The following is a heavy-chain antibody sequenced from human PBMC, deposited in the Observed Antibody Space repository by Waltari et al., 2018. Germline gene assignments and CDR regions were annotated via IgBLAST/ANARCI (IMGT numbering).Heavy chain of an antibody. D-gene: IGHD2-2*01. CDR3: AKRYCSGTSCQYYYFSMDV. V-gene: IGHV3-23*01. CDR2: ISGSGGNT. CDR1: GVTFSSYA. J-gene: IGHJ6*02. Sequence: EVQLLESGGGLVQPGGSLRLSCAASGVTFSSYAMSWVLRVSGKGLEGVSSISGSGGNTYYADSVKGRFTISRDNSKNTLYLQMNSLRAEDTAVYYCAKRYCSGTSCQYYYFSMDVWGQGTTVTVSS.